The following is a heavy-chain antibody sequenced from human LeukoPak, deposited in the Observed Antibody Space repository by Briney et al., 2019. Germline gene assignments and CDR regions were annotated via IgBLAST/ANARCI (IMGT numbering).Heavy chain of an antibody. D-gene: IGHD6-13*01. CDR1: GGTFSSYA. CDR2: IIPILGIA. J-gene: IGHJ4*02. V-gene: IGHV1-69*04. Sequence: SVKVSCKASGGTFSSYAISWVRQAPGQGLERMGRIIPILGIANYAQKFQGRVTITADKSTSTAYMELSSLRSEDTAVYYCARDSVAAAGKKIDYWGQGTLVTVSS. CDR3: ARDSVAAAGKKIDY.